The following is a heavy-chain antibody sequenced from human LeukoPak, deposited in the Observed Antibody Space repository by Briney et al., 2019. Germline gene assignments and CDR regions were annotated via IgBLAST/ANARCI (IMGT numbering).Heavy chain of an antibody. J-gene: IGHJ3*02. CDR1: GFTFSSYW. CDR2: INSDGSST. D-gene: IGHD3-10*01. Sequence: GGSLRLSCAACGFTFSSYWMHWVRQAPGKGLVWVSRINSDGSSTSYADSVKGRFTISRDNAKNTLYLQMNSLRAEDTAVYYCARANYYGSGRAAFDIWGQGTMVTVSS. CDR3: ARANYYGSGRAAFDI. V-gene: IGHV3-74*01.